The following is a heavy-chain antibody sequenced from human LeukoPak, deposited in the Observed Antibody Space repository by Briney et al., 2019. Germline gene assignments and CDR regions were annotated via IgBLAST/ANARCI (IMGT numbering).Heavy chain of an antibody. Sequence: GGSLRLSCAASGFTFSSYWMSWVRQAPGKGLEWVANIKQDGSEKYYVDSVKGRFTISRDNAKNSLYLQMNSLRAEDTAVYYCARDPMGGSSWDALDAFDIWGQGTMVTVSS. D-gene: IGHD6-13*01. J-gene: IGHJ3*02. CDR3: ARDPMGGSSWDALDAFDI. CDR1: GFTFSSYW. CDR2: IKQDGSEK. V-gene: IGHV3-7*01.